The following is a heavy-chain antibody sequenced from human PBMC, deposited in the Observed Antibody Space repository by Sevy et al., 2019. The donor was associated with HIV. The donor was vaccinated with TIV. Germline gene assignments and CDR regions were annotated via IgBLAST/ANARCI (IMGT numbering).Heavy chain of an antibody. J-gene: IGHJ5*02. CDR2: IKQDGSEK. D-gene: IGHD2-2*01. Sequence: GGSLRLSCAASGFTFSNYWMSWVRQAPGKGLEWVANIKQDGSEKYYVDSVKGRFTISRDNAKNSLYLQMKSLRAEDTAVDYCATGGAYCSSTCCDVVYNWFDPWGQGTLVTVSS. CDR3: ATGGAYCSSTCCDVVYNWFDP. V-gene: IGHV3-7*03. CDR1: GFTFSNYW.